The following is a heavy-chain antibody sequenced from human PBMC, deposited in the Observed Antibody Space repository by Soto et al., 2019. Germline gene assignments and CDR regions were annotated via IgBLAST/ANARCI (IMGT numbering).Heavy chain of an antibody. J-gene: IGHJ4*02. Sequence: EVQLVESGGGLVQPGGSLRLSCAASGFTFSSYWMSWVRQAPGKGLEWVANIKQDGSEKYYVDSVKGRFIISRDNAKNSLYLQMNSLRAEDTAVYYCARKYDFWSGYLDYWGQGTLVTVSS. CDR3: ARKYDFWSGYLDY. V-gene: IGHV3-7*01. CDR2: IKQDGSEK. CDR1: GFTFSSYW. D-gene: IGHD3-3*01.